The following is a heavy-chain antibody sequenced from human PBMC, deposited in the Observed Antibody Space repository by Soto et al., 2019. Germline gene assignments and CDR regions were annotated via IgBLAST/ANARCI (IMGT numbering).Heavy chain of an antibody. V-gene: IGHV4-39*07. D-gene: IGHD4-4*01. CDR2: INYSGST. Sequence: SETLFLTCAVSGGSISSSSCCWSWNRQPPGKGLEWIGEINYSGSTNYNPSLKSRVTISVDTSKNQFSLKLSSVTAADTAVYYCARYSRSPNYYYYYMDVWGKGTTVTVSS. J-gene: IGHJ6*03. CDR3: ARYSRSPNYYYYYMDV. CDR1: GGSISSSSCC.